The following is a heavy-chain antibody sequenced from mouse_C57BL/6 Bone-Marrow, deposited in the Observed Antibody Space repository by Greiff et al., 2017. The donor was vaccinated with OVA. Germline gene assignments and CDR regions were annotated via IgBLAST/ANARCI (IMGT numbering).Heavy chain of an antibody. J-gene: IGHJ3*01. CDR1: GYTFTDYE. Sequence: QVQLQQSGAELVRPGASVTLSCTASGYTFTDYEMHWVKQTPVHGLEWIGAIDPETGGTAYNQKFKGKAILTADKSSSTAYMELRSLTSEDSAVYYCTKGALYYGSSKFAYWGQGTLVTVSA. D-gene: IGHD1-1*01. CDR3: TKGALYYGSSKFAY. CDR2: IDPETGGT. V-gene: IGHV1-15*01.